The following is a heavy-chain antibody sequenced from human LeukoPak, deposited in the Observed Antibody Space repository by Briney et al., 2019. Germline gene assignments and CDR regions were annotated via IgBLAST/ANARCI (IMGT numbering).Heavy chain of an antibody. D-gene: IGHD1-26*01. CDR3: ARDIVGATDY. J-gene: IGHJ4*02. Sequence: GGSLRLSCAASGFTFSSYSMNWVRQAPGKGLGWVSSISSSSSYIYYADSVKGRFTISRDNAKNSLYLQMNSLRAEDTAVYYCARDIVGATDYWGQGTLVTVSS. CDR2: ISSSSSYI. CDR1: GFTFSSYS. V-gene: IGHV3-21*01.